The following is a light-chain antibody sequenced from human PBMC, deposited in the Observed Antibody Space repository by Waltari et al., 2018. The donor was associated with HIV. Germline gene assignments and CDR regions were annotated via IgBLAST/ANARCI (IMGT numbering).Light chain of an antibody. CDR3: HQYNTFPLT. J-gene: IGKJ2*01. CDR2: AAS. V-gene: IGKV1-16*01. CDR1: QDISNY. Sequence: DIQMTHSPSSLSALLGDRVTIPCRASQDISNYLGWFQQTPGKAPKSLIFAASNLQSGVPSRFLGAGSGTNFTLTIRSLQPEDFATYYCHQYNTFPLTFG.